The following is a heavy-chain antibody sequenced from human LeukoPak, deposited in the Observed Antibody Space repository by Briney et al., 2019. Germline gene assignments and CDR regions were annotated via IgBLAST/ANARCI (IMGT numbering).Heavy chain of an antibody. J-gene: IGHJ5*02. Sequence: SGTLSLTCAVSGYSISSGYYWGWIRQPPGKGLEWIGSIYHSGSTYYNPSLKSRVTISVDTSKNQFSLKLSSVTAADTAVYYCARVMVVVTAKYNWFDPWGQGTLVTVSS. CDR1: GYSISSGYY. CDR3: ARVMVVVTAKYNWFDP. V-gene: IGHV4-38-2*01. D-gene: IGHD2-21*02. CDR2: IYHSGST.